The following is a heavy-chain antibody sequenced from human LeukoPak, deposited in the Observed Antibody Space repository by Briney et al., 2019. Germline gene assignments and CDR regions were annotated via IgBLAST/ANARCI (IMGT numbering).Heavy chain of an antibody. D-gene: IGHD4-17*01. CDR2: IYHSGST. Sequence: KASETLSLTCAVSGGSISSGGYSWSWIRQPPGKGLEWIEYIYHSGSTYYNPSLKSRVTISVDRSKNQFSLKLSSVTAADTAVYYCARDGYGDYLDAFDIWGQGTMVTVSS. CDR1: GGSISSGGYS. J-gene: IGHJ3*02. V-gene: IGHV4-30-2*01. CDR3: ARDGYGDYLDAFDI.